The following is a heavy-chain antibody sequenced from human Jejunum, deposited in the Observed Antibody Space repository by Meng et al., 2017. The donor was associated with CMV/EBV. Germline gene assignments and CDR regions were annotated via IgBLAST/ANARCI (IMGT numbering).Heavy chain of an antibody. CDR3: GRVNGDYYYAMDV. CDR2: IYYSGST. V-gene: IGHV4-59*01. CDR1: GASINDYY. Sequence: NVSGASINDYYWGWIRQPPGKGPEWIGYIYYSGSTTYNPSLTSRVTISLDRSKKHFSLTVRSVTAADTAVYYCGRVNGDYYYAMDVWGQGTTVTVSS. J-gene: IGHJ6*02. D-gene: IGHD4-17*01.